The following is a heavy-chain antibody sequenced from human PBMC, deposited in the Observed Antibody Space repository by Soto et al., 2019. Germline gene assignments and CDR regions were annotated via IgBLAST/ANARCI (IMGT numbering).Heavy chain of an antibody. Sequence: ASVTGSCTASGYTFTIYTMNWVRQAPGQRLEWMGWINPDNGNTKSSQKFQDRVIITRDTSASTAYMDLSSLRSEDTAVYYCARGIATGQLDPWGQGTLVTVSS. J-gene: IGHJ5*02. D-gene: IGHD2-15*01. CDR1: GYTFTIYT. CDR2: INPDNGNT. V-gene: IGHV1-3*01. CDR3: ARGIATGQLDP.